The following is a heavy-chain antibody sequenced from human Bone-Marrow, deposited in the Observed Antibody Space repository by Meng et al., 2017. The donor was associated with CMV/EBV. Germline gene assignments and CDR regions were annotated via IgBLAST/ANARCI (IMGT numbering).Heavy chain of an antibody. CDR3: ARDGPQYSPTSGWFHP. CDR1: GFTFSSYW. V-gene: IGHV3-7*01. CDR2: IKQDGSEK. J-gene: IGHJ5*02. D-gene: IGHD2/OR15-2a*01. Sequence: GESLKISCAASGFTFSSYWMSWVRQAPGKGLEWVANIKQDGSEKHYVDSVEGRFIISRDNAKNSLHLQMNNLRAEDTGVYYCARDGPQYSPTSGWFHPWGQETLVTVS.